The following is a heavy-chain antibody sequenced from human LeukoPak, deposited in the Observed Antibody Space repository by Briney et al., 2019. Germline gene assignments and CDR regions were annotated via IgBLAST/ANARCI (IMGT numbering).Heavy chain of an antibody. CDR3: ARARSQWLVFSDY. CDR1: GFTFSSYS. J-gene: IGHJ4*02. CDR2: ISSSSSTI. Sequence: GGSLRLSCAASGFTFSSYSMNWVRQAPGKGLEWVSYISSSSSTIYYADSVKGRFTISRDNAKNSLYLQMNSLRAEDTAVYYCARARSQWLVFSDYWGQGTLVTVSS. D-gene: IGHD6-19*01. V-gene: IGHV3-48*01.